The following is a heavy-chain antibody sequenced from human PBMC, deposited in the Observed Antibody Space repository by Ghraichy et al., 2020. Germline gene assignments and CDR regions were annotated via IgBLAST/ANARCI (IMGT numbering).Heavy chain of an antibody. CDR2: SYNNEAA. D-gene: IGHD1-14*01. V-gene: IGHV4-59*02. CDR1: GDSVSDKY. Sequence: SETLSLTCLVSGDSVSDKYWSWIRQSPGKGLEWLGYSYNNEAATINPSLKGRLTIPVDTSANQFSLKLTSVSATATAVYYCARSSGNVRLAYYFFGLDVWGQGTTVTVSS. CDR3: ARSSGNVRLAYYFFGLDV. J-gene: IGHJ6*02.